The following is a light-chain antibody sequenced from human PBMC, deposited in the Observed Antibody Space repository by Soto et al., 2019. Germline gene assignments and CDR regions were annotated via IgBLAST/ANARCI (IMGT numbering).Light chain of an antibody. Sequence: QSVLTQPASVSGSPGQSITISCTGTSSDVGGYNYVSWYQQLPGKAPKLMIYDVSDRPSGVSNRFSGSKSGNTASLTISGLQGEGEADYYCSSYTSSSLYVFGTGTKLTVL. CDR2: DVS. J-gene: IGLJ1*01. CDR3: SSYTSSSLYV. V-gene: IGLV2-14*01. CDR1: SSDVGGYNY.